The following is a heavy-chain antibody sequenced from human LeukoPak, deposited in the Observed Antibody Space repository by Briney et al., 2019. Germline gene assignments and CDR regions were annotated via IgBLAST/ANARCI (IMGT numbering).Heavy chain of an antibody. D-gene: IGHD2-15*01. J-gene: IGHJ5*02. CDR1: GFTLISYF. Sequence: ASVKVSCKASGFTLISYFMHWVRQAPGQGLEWMGEIHPSGGGTSYTQKFQGRVIMTRDTSTSTVYMELSSLRSEDTAVYYCVREGGEYCSGGSCYKFDPWGQGTLVTVSS. CDR2: IHPSGGGT. V-gene: IGHV1-46*01. CDR3: VREGGEYCSGGSCYKFDP.